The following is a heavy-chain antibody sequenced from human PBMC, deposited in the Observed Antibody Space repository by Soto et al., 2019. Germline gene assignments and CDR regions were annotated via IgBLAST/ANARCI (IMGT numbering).Heavy chain of an antibody. CDR1: GYTFTSYA. CDR2: INAGNGNT. Sequence: QVQLVQSGAEVKKPGASVKVSCKASGYTFTSYAMHWVRQAPGQRLEWMGWINAGNGNTKYSQKFQGRVTITRDTSASTAYMELSSLRSEDTAVYYCARDQARFGRPVWYYYGIDVRGQGTTVTVSS. CDR3: ARDQARFGRPVWYYYGIDV. V-gene: IGHV1-3*01. J-gene: IGHJ6*02. D-gene: IGHD3-3*01.